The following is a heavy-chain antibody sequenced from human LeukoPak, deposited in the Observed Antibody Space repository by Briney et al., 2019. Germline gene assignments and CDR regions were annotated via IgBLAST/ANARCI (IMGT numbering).Heavy chain of an antibody. Sequence: GGSLRLSXAASGFTFSSYNMNWVRQAPGKGLECVSYISSSSSTIYYADSVKGRFTISRDNAKNSLCLQMNSLRAEDTAVYYCVSGNNCNYWGQGTLVTVSS. V-gene: IGHV3-48*01. CDR1: GFTFSSYN. J-gene: IGHJ4*02. CDR2: ISSSSSTI. D-gene: IGHD1-20*01. CDR3: VSGNNCNY.